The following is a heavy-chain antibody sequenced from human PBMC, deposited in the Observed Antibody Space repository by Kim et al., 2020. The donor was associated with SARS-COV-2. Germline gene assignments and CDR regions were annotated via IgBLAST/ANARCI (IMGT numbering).Heavy chain of an antibody. CDR3: TRGNDMDV. Sequence: GGSLRLSCSASGFTFSHYWMSWGRQVPGEGPVCVARIYPDGTKTDYADFVKGRFTISRDNVNNMLYLQMNSLRDDDTAVYYCTRGNDMDVWGQGTTVTVSS. D-gene: IGHD2-8*01. V-gene: IGHV3-74*01. J-gene: IGHJ6*02. CDR2: IYPDGTKT. CDR1: GFTFSHYW.